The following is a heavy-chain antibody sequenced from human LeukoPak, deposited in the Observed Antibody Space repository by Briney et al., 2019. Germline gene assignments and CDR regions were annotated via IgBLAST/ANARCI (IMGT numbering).Heavy chain of an antibody. CDR3: ARDPTGDTAMVSATYDY. Sequence: ASVKVSCKASGYTFTSYGISWVRQAPGQGLEWMGWISAYNGNTNYAQKLQGRVTMTTDTSTSTAYMELRSLRSDDTAVYYCARDPTGDTAMVSATYDYWGQGTQVTVSS. J-gene: IGHJ4*02. CDR1: GYTFTSYG. D-gene: IGHD5-18*01. V-gene: IGHV1-18*01. CDR2: ISAYNGNT.